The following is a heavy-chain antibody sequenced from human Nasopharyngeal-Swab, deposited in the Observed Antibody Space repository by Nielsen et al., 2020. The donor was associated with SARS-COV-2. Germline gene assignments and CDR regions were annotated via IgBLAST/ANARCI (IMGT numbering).Heavy chain of an antibody. CDR2: IYYSGNT. V-gene: IGHV4-39*01. CDR3: AKQYGGGLPYGMDV. J-gene: IGHJ6*02. Sequence: SETLSLTCTVSGVSLSSSSYFWGWIRQPPGKGLEWIGSIYYSGNTYCNPSLKSRVTISVDTSNNQFSLKLSSVTAADTAVYYCAKQYGGGLPYGMDVWGQGTTVTVSS. CDR1: GVSLSSSSYF. D-gene: IGHD2-21*01.